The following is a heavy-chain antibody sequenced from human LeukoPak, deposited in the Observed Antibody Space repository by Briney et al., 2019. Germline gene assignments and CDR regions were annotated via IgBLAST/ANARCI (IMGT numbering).Heavy chain of an antibody. CDR2: TYSGGST. J-gene: IGHJ4*02. D-gene: IGHD1-26*01. CDR1: GFTFSTIC. V-gene: IGHV3-66*01. CDR3: ASGIRAFDN. Sequence: PGGSLRLSWPTSGFTFSTICMSWVRQAPGKGLEWVSVTYSGGSTYYADSVKGRCTISRDNSKNTLYLQMNSLRGEDTAVYYCASGIRAFDNWGQGTLVTVSA.